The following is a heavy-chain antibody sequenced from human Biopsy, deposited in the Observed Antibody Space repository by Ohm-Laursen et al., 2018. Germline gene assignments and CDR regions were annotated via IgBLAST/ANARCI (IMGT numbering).Heavy chain of an antibody. V-gene: IGHV4-59*08. D-gene: IGHD5-12*01. CDR1: GDTISTYY. CDR3: ARNRVDVVKVTTIGWNFDL. Sequence: TLFLTCIVSGDTISTYYWNWIRQTPGKGLEWIGYIHYTGHIRINPSLNSRATISVNTSKNQFSLKLSSLTAADTAIYYCARNRVDVVKVTTIGWNFDLWGRGTLVTVS. CDR2: IHYTGHI. J-gene: IGHJ2*01.